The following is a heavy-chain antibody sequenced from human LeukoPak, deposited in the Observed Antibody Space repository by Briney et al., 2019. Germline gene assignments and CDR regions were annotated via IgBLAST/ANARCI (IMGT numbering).Heavy chain of an antibody. D-gene: IGHD6-13*01. V-gene: IGHV1-69*06. Sequence: ASVKVSCKASGGTFSSYAISWVRQAPGQGLEWMGGIIPIFGTANYAQKFQGRVTITADKFTSTAYMELSSLRSEDTAVYYCAREGYSSRNFDYWGQGTLVTVSS. CDR2: IIPIFGTA. CDR1: GGTFSSYA. CDR3: AREGYSSRNFDY. J-gene: IGHJ4*02.